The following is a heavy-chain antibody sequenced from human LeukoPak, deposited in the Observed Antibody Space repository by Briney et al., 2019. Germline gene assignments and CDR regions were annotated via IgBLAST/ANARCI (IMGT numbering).Heavy chain of an antibody. CDR1: GGSISDYY. V-gene: IGHV4-59*08. CDR3: ARHWGPGSGLWFDR. J-gene: IGHJ5*02. Sequence: SETLSLTCAVPGGSISDYYCSWIRQPPGKGLEWIGYIFYSGSTRYNPSLKSRVTVSVDTSRNQFSLKLSSVTAADTAVYYCARHWGPGSGLWFDRWGQGTLVTVSP. CDR2: IFYSGST. D-gene: IGHD3-10*01.